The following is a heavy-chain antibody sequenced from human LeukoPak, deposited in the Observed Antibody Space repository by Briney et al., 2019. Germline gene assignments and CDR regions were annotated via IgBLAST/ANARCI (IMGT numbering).Heavy chain of an antibody. CDR2: ISWNSGSI. V-gene: IGHV3-9*01. J-gene: IGHJ4*02. D-gene: IGHD3-22*01. CDR3: ARDHYDSSGY. Sequence: PGGSLRLSCAASGFTFDDFAMHWVRQAPGKSLEWVSGISWNSGSIGYVDSVKGRFTISRDNAKNSLYLQMNSLRAEDTAVYYCARDHYDSSGYWGQGTLVTVSS. CDR1: GFTFDDFA.